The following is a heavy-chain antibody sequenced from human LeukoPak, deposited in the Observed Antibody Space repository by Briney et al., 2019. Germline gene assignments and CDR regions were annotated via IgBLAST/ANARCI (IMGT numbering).Heavy chain of an antibody. J-gene: IGHJ4*02. CDR1: GFTFHNFA. CDR2: ISSSGEFT. V-gene: IGHV3-23*01. Sequence: PGGSLRLSXAASGFTFHNFAMSWVRQAPGKGLEWVSSISSSGEFTFYADSVKGRFTIFRDNSRYTLYLQMSSLRAEDAAMYYCVKDRPNYYESNGDYYKRDGDFWGQGTLVTVS. D-gene: IGHD3-22*01. CDR3: VKDRPNYYESNGDYYKRDGDF.